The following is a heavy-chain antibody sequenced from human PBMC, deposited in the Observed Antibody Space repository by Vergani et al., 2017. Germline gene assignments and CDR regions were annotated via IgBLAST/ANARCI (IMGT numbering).Heavy chain of an antibody. Sequence: EVQLLESGGGLVQPGGPLRLSCAAFGFTFSNAWLNWVRQASGKGLGWVGRIKSKTDGGPTEYTPPVKIRCTISRDDSKNTLYLQMNSLKTEATAVYYCTTDLDDLYYYYMDVWGKGTPVTVSS. D-gene: IGHD3-3*01. CDR1: GFTFSNAW. J-gene: IGHJ6*03. CDR3: TTDLDDLYYYYMDV. V-gene: IGHV3-15*07. CDR2: IKSKTDGGPT.